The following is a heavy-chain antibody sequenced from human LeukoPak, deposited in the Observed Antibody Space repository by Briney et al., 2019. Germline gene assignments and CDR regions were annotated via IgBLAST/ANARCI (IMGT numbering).Heavy chain of an antibody. CDR1: GYTLTGYY. CDR2: INPNSGGT. D-gene: IGHD3-22*01. J-gene: IGHJ4*02. Sequence: ASVKVSCKASGYTLTGYYMHWVRQAPGQGLEWMGWINPNSGGTNYAQKFQGRVTMTRDTSISTAYMELSRLRSDDTAVYYCARDNYYYDSSAPDYWGQGTLVTVSS. V-gene: IGHV1-2*02. CDR3: ARDNYYYDSSAPDY.